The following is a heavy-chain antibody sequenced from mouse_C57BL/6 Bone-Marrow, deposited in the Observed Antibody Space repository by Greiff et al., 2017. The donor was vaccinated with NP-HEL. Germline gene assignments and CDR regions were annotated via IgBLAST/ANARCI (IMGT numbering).Heavy chain of an antibody. CDR3: ARSGDYEDAMDY. Sequence: QVQLQQPGAELVKPGASVKMSCKASGYTFTSYWITWVKQRPGQGLEWIGDIYPGSGSTNYNEKFKSKATLTVDTSSSTAYMQLSSLTSEDAAVYYCARSGDYEDAMDYWGQGTSVTVSS. V-gene: IGHV1-55*01. CDR1: GYTFTSYW. D-gene: IGHD2-4*01. CDR2: IYPGSGST. J-gene: IGHJ4*01.